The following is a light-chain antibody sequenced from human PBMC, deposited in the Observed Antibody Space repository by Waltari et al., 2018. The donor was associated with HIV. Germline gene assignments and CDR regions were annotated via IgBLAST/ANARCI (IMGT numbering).Light chain of an antibody. CDR2: EVS. CDR1: SSDVGGYNY. CDR3: SSYAGSNNRWV. Sequence: QSALTQPPSASGSPGQSVTISCTGTSSDVGGYNYVSWYQHHPGKAPKLMMYEVSKRPSVFPDRFSGSKSGITASLTVSGLQAEDEADYYCSSYAGSNNRWVFGGGTKLTAL. J-gene: IGLJ3*02. V-gene: IGLV2-8*01.